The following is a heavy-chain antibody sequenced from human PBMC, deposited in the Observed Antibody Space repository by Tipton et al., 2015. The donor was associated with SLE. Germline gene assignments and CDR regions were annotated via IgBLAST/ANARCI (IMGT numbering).Heavy chain of an antibody. J-gene: IGHJ4*02. CDR2: IYVRDSDA. CDR1: GFTFISDW. CDR3: TKDLYVEF. Sequence: QLVQSGAEVKKPGESLKISCNASGFTFISDWIGWVRQMPGKGLESMGIIYVRDSDAKYSPSFQGHVTISVDKSISAAYLHWNSLKASDTAVYYCTKDLYVEFWGQGTLVTVSS. V-gene: IGHV5-51*03.